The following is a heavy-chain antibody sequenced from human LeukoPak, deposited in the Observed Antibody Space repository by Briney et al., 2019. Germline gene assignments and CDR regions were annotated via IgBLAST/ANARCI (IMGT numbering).Heavy chain of an antibody. J-gene: IGHJ4*02. V-gene: IGHV1-8*03. CDR3: ARGAIAARIDY. D-gene: IGHD6-6*01. Sequence: GSVKVSCKASGYTFTSYDINWVRQATGQGLEWMGWMNPNSGNTGYAQKFQGRVTITRNTSISTAYMELSSLRSEDTAVYYCARGAIAARIDYWGQGTLVTVSS. CDR1: GYTFTSYD. CDR2: MNPNSGNT.